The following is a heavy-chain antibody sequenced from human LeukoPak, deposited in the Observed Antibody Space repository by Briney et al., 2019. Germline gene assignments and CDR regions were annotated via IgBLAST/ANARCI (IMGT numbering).Heavy chain of an antibody. Sequence: GGSLRLSCAASGFTFSSYSMNWVRQAPGKGLEWVSYISSSSSTIYYADSVKGRFTISRDNSKNTLYLQMNSLRAEDTAVYYCARTMSKFYSGYCSSTSCPIAFDYWGQGTLVTVSS. CDR2: ISSSSSTI. V-gene: IGHV3-48*01. J-gene: IGHJ4*02. CDR3: ARTMSKFYSGYCSSTSCPIAFDY. D-gene: IGHD2-2*01. CDR1: GFTFSSYS.